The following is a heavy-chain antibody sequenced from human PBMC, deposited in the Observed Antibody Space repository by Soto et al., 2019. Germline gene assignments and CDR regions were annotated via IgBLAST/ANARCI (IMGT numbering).Heavy chain of an antibody. CDR2: IYSGGST. Sequence: GGSLRLSCAASGFTVSSNYMSWVRQAPGKGLEWVSVIYSGGSTYYADSVKGRFTISRDNSKNTLYLQMNSLRAEDTAVYYCARDWTVTQSRYYYYYGMDVWGQGTTVTVSS. CDR3: ARDWTVTQSRYYYYYGMDV. J-gene: IGHJ6*02. CDR1: GFTVSSNY. V-gene: IGHV3-66*01. D-gene: IGHD4-17*01.